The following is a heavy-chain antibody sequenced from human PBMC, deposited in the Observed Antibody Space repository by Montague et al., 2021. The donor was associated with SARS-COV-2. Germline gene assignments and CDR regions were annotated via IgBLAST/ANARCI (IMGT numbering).Heavy chain of an antibody. D-gene: IGHD5-12*01. CDR1: GASVRTYY. Sequence: SETLSLTCTVSGASVRTYYRSWIRQSAGKKLEWMGRLYTSGSTYYNPSFKSRVTMSLDTSKNLFSLNLSSMTAADTAVYYCARGGADYSFAYYHEMDVWGQGIAVTVSS. CDR3: ARGGADYSFAYYHEMDV. J-gene: IGHJ6*02. V-gene: IGHV4-4*07. CDR2: LYTSGST.